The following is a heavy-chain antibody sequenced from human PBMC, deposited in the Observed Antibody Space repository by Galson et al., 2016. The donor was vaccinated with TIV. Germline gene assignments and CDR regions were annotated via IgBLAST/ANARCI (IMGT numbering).Heavy chain of an antibody. Sequence: SVKVSCKASGYTFTSFDISWIRQAPGQGLEWMGWMSPSNGNTGYAQKFRGRITMTRHPSTTTVYMELSGLTSEDTAVYYCARGHDYDSSGYSFDFWGQGTLVTVSS. CDR2: MSPSNGNT. J-gene: IGHJ4*02. CDR3: ARGHDYDSSGYSFDF. CDR1: GYTFTSFD. D-gene: IGHD3-22*01. V-gene: IGHV1-8*01.